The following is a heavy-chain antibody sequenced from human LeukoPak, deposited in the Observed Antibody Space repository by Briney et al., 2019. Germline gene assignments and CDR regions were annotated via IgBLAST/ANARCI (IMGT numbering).Heavy chain of an antibody. Sequence: GRSLRLSCAASGFIFDDYAIHWVRQAPGKGLEWVSGISWNSGSIGYADSVKGRFTISRDNAKNSLYLQMNSLRAEDTALYYCAKGPYYDILTGPVDYWGQGTLVTVSS. CDR1: GFIFDDYA. J-gene: IGHJ4*02. CDR3: AKGPYYDILTGPVDY. CDR2: ISWNSGSI. V-gene: IGHV3-9*01. D-gene: IGHD3-9*01.